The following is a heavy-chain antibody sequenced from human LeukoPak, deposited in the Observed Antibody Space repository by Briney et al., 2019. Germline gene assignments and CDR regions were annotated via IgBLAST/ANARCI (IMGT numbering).Heavy chain of an antibody. Sequence: GASVKVSCKTSGYSENFYGITWVRRVAGQGLEWMGWISAQHGQTEYAPNSQDRVTMTTDTYTNTAYMELRSLRSDDTAVYYCAGSLGYCTSNFCYLKYWGQGTLVTVSS. D-gene: IGHD2-2*01. CDR2: ISAQHGQT. J-gene: IGHJ4*02. CDR1: GYSENFYG. CDR3: AGSLGYCTSNFCYLKY. V-gene: IGHV1-18*01.